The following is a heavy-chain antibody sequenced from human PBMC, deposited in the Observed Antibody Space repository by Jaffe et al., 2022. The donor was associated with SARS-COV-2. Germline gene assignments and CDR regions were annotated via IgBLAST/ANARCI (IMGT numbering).Heavy chain of an antibody. D-gene: IGHD3-16*01. V-gene: IGHV4-38-2*02. Sequence: QVQLQESGPGLLKPSETLSLTCTVSGYSISSGYYWGWIRQPPGKGLEWIANIYHSGSTYYSPSLRSRVTLSVDVSKNQFSLRLSSLTAADTAVYYCARGTSPPNAFDIWGQGTMVTVSS. CDR2: IYHSGST. J-gene: IGHJ3*02. CDR3: ARGTSPPNAFDI. CDR1: GYSISSGYY.